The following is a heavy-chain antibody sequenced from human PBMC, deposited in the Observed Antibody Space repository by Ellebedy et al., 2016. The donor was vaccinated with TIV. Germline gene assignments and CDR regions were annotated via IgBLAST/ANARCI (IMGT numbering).Heavy chain of an antibody. CDR1: GFTFSSYG. V-gene: IGHV3-33*01. CDR2: IWYDGSNK. CDR3: ASISGREDNDAFDI. J-gene: IGHJ3*02. D-gene: IGHD2-15*01. Sequence: GGSLRLXXAASGFTFSSYGMHWVRQAPGKGLEWVAVIWYDGSNKYYADSVKGRFTISRDNSKNTLYLQMNSLRAEDTAVYYCASISGREDNDAFDIWGQGTMVTVSS.